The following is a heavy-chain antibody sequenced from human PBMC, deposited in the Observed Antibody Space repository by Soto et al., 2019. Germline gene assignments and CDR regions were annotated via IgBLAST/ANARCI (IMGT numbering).Heavy chain of an antibody. CDR2: ISGSGGST. CDR3: AKDLIWVPDAFDI. J-gene: IGHJ3*02. Sequence: GGSLRLSWAASGFTFSSYAMSWVRQAPGKGLEWVSAISGSGGSTYYADSVKGRFTISRDNSKNTLYLQMNSLRAEDTAVYYCAKDLIWVPDAFDIWGQGTMVTVSS. CDR1: GFTFSSYA. D-gene: IGHD2-15*01. V-gene: IGHV3-23*01.